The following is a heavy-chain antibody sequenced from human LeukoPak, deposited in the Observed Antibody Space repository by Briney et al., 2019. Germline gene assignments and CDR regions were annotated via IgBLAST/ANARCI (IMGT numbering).Heavy chain of an antibody. Sequence: ASVKVSCKVSGYTLTELSMHWVRQAPGKGLEWMGGFDPEDGETIYAQKFQGRVTMTEDTSTDTAYMELSSLRSEDTAVYYCATVRRYCGGDCTLGYYFGYWGQGTLVTVSS. CDR1: GYTLTELS. D-gene: IGHD2-21*02. J-gene: IGHJ4*02. CDR3: ATVRRYCGGDCTLGYYFGY. CDR2: FDPEDGET. V-gene: IGHV1-24*01.